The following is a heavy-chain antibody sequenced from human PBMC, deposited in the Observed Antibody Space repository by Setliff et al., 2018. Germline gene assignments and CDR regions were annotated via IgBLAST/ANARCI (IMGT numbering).Heavy chain of an antibody. D-gene: IGHD3-3*02. CDR2: FFHTGNT. J-gene: IGHJ4*02. CDR3: ARHLWGRYMAESSDYFDY. V-gene: IGHV4-38-2*02. Sequence: SETLSLTCTVSGDSISSGYYWGWIRQPTGKGLEWLGSFFHTGNTHYNPSLEGRVTISVDTSNNQFSLKLSSVTAADTAVYYCARHLWGRYMAESSDYFDYWGQGSLVTVSS. CDR1: GDSISSGYY.